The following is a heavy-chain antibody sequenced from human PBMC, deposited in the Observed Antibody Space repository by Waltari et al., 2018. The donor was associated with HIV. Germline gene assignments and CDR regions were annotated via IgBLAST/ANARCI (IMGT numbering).Heavy chain of an antibody. CDR3: AGKYCSSTSCENWFDP. D-gene: IGHD2-2*01. CDR2: INHSGST. V-gene: IGHV4-34*01. J-gene: IGHJ5*02. CDR1: GGSFSGYY. Sequence: QVQLQQWGAGLLKPSETLSLTCAVYGGSFSGYYWSWIRQPPGKGLEWIGEINHSGSTNYNPSLKSRVTISVDTSKNQFSLKLSSVTAADTAVYYCAGKYCSSTSCENWFDPWGQGTLVTVSS.